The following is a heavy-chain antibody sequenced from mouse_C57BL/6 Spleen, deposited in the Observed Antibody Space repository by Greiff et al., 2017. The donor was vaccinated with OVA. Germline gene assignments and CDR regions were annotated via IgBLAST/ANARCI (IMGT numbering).Heavy chain of an antibody. CDR2: INPSSGYT. V-gene: IGHV1-4*01. D-gene: IGHD1-1*01. Sequence: VQLQQSGAELARPGASVKMSCKASGYTFTSYTMHWVKQRPGQGLEWIGYINPSSGYTKYNQKFKDKATLTADKSSITAYRQLSSLTAEDSAVYYCAREVLITTVVAKGYFDVWGTGTTVTVSS. CDR3: AREVLITTVVAKGYFDV. J-gene: IGHJ1*03. CDR1: GYTFTSYT.